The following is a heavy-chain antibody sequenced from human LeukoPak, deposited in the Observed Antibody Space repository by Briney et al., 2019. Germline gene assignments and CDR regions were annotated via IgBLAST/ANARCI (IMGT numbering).Heavy chain of an antibody. J-gene: IGHJ4*02. CDR2: ISGSGGST. CDR1: GFTFSNAW. V-gene: IGHV3-23*01. CDR3: AKDTYYYGSGSSQGEDY. Sequence: PGGSLRLSCAASGFTFSNAWMGWVREAPGKGLEWVSAISGSGGSTYYADSVKGRFTISRDNSKNTLYLQMNSLRAEDTAVYYCAKDTYYYGSGSSQGEDYWGQGTLVTVSS. D-gene: IGHD3-10*01.